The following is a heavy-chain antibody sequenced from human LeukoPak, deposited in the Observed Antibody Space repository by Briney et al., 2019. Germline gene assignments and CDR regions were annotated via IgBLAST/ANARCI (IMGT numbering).Heavy chain of an antibody. CDR3: ARNEYSSSYYYYYMDV. CDR2: IYYSGST. V-gene: IGHV4-59*01. Sequence: SETLSLTCTVSGGSISSYYWSWIRQPPGKGLEWIGYIYYSGSTNYNPSLKSRVTISVDTSKNQFSLKLSSVTAAGTAVYYCARNEYSSSYYYYYMDVWGKGTTVTVSS. J-gene: IGHJ6*03. D-gene: IGHD6-6*01. CDR1: GGSISSYY.